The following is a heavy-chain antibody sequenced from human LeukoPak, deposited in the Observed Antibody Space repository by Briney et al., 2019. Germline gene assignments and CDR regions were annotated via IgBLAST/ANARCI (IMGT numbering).Heavy chain of an antibody. CDR3: ARGRPHGNDY. V-gene: IGHV3-13*01. D-gene: IGHD4-23*01. Sequence: GGSLRLSCAASGFTVSSYAMHWVRQPIGKGLEWVSALGIAGDTFYPGSVKGRFTISRDNAKNSLYLQMNSLRAEDTAVYYCARGRPHGNDYWGQGTLVTVSS. CDR1: GFTVSSYA. CDR2: LGIAGDT. J-gene: IGHJ4*02.